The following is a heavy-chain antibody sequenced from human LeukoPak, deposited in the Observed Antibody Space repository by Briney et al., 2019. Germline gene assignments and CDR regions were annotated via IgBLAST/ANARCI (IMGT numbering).Heavy chain of an antibody. V-gene: IGHV3-23*01. J-gene: IGHJ4*02. D-gene: IGHD6-13*01. CDR3: ATTGYSSRNY. CDR1: GFTFSSYA. CDR2: ISGSGDT. Sequence: GGSLRLSCAASGFTFSSYAMGWVRQAPGKGLEWVSAISGSGDTHYSDSVKGRFTISRDNSKNTLYLQMNSLRAEDTAVYYCATTGYSSRNYWGQGTLVTVSS.